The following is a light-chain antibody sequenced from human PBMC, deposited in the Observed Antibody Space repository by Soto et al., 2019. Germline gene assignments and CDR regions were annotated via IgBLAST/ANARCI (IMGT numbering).Light chain of an antibody. CDR2: STS. CDR1: TGAVTSGYY. CDR3: LIYYGGGQGYV. Sequence: QSVVTQVPSLTLSPEGTVTPTCASNTGAVTSGYYPNWFQQKPGQAPRALIYSTSNKHSWTPARFSGSLLGGKAALTLSGVQPEGEAGYYCLIYYGGGQGYVFGNGTKVTVL. V-gene: IGLV7-43*01. J-gene: IGLJ1*01.